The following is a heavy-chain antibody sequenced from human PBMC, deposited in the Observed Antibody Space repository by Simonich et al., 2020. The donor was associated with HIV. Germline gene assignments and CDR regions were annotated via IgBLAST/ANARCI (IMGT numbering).Heavy chain of an antibody. Sequence: QVQLQQWGAGLLKPSETLSLTCAVYGGSFSGYYWSWIRQPPGKGLEWIGEINHRQSTIYNPFLKGRVTISVDTSKNQFSLKLSSVTAADTAVYYCARLTAGGLGEYFQHWGQGTLVTVSS. J-gene: IGHJ1*01. CDR3: ARLTAGGLGEYFQH. V-gene: IGHV4-34*01. CDR2: INHRQST. D-gene: IGHD6-13*01. CDR1: GGSFSGYY.